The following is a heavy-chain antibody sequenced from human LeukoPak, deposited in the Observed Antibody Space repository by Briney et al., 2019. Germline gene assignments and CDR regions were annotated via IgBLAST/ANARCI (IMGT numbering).Heavy chain of an antibody. V-gene: IGHV3-7*01. CDR3: ARDFEPEYFDY. J-gene: IGHJ4*02. CDR1: GFTFSSYW. D-gene: IGHD3-9*01. Sequence: GGSLRLSCAASGFTFSSYWMSWVRQAPGKGREWVANIKQEGSEKYYVASVKGRFTIARDNAKNSLYLQMNSLRAEDTAVYYCARDFEPEYFDYWGQGTLVTVSS. CDR2: IKQEGSEK.